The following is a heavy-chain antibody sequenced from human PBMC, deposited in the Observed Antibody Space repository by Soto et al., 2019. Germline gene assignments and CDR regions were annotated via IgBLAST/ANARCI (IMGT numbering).Heavy chain of an antibody. Sequence: SETLSLTCAVSCGSISSSNWWSWVRQPPGKGLEWIGEIYHSGSTNYNPSLKSRVTISVDKSKNQFSLKLSSVTAADTAVYYCASVIVGATHFQDYWGQGTLVTVSS. V-gene: IGHV4-4*02. CDR3: ASVIVGATHFQDY. J-gene: IGHJ4*02. CDR1: CGSISSSNW. D-gene: IGHD1-26*01. CDR2: IYHSGST.